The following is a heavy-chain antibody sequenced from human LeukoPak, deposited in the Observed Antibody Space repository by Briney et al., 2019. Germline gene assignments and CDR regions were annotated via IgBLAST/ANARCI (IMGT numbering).Heavy chain of an antibody. Sequence: SETLSLTCIVSGGFIDSAGYYYTWIRQLPVKGLEWIGYIYYSGRSSYNPSLKSRVTISVDTSKNQFSLNLSSVTAADTAVYYCARVGTTSRLNWFDPWGQGTLVTVSP. CDR2: IYYSGRS. V-gene: IGHV4-31*03. D-gene: IGHD1-1*01. J-gene: IGHJ5*02. CDR1: GGFIDSAGYY. CDR3: ARVGTTSRLNWFDP.